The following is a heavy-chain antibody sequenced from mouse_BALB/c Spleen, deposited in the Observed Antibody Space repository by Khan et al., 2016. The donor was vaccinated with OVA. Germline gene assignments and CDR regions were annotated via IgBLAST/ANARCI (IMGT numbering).Heavy chain of an antibody. Sequence: QVQLQQSGAELVRPGSSVKISCKASGYTFSSSWMNWVNQRPGQGLEWIGQIYPGDGDNNYNGKFKGKATLTADNSSRTAYMQLSSLTSEDSAGYCCGRYCGGRFAYWGQGTLVTVSA. CDR2: IYPGDGDN. D-gene: IGHD1-1*02. CDR1: GYTFSSSW. CDR3: GRYCGGRFAY. V-gene: IGHV1-80*01. J-gene: IGHJ3*01.